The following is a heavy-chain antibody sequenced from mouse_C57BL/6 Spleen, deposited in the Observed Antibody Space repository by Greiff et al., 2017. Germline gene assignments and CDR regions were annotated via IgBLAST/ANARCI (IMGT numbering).Heavy chain of an antibody. J-gene: IGHJ2*01. CDR2: INPNYGTT. D-gene: IGHD1-1*01. Sequence: VHVKQSGPELVKPGASVKISCKASGYSFTDYNMNWVKQSNGKSLEWIGVINPNYGTTSYNQKFKGKATLTVDQSSSTAYMQLNSLTSEDSAVYYCASYGSSLFDYWGQGTTLTVSS. CDR3: ASYGSSLFDY. V-gene: IGHV1-39*01. CDR1: GYSFTDYN.